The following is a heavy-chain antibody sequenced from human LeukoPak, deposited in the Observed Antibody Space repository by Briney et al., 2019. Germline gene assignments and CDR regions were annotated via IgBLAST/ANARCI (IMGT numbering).Heavy chain of an antibody. CDR3: ARDDRQWLGSYYFDY. J-gene: IGHJ4*02. V-gene: IGHV3-7*01. Sequence: PGGSLKLSCAASGFTFSSYWMSWVRQAPGKGLEWVANIKQDGSEKYYVDSVKGRFTISRDNAKNSLYLQMNSLRAEDTAVYYCARDDRQWLGSYYFDYWGQGTLVTVSS. D-gene: IGHD6-19*01. CDR2: IKQDGSEK. CDR1: GFTFSSYW.